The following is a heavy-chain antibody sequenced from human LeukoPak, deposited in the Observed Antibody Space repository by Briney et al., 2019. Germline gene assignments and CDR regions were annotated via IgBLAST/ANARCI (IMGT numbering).Heavy chain of an antibody. Sequence: PSETLSLTCAVYGGSFSGYYWSWIRQPPGKGLEWIGEINHSGSTNYNPSLKSRVTISVDTSKNQFSLNLSSVTAADTAVYYCARAPQYYDSSGYYYYYMDVWGKGTTVTVSS. CDR2: INHSGST. CDR3: ARAPQYYDSSGYYYYYMDV. V-gene: IGHV4-34*01. D-gene: IGHD3-22*01. CDR1: GGSFSGYY. J-gene: IGHJ6*03.